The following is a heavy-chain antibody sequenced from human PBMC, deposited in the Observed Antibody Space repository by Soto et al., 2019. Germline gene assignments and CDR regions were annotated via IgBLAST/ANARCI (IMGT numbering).Heavy chain of an antibody. J-gene: IGHJ4*01. D-gene: IGHD2-15*01. CDR2: IYPGDSDI. V-gene: IGHV5-51*01. Sequence: PGESLKLSCKTSGYRFTGHWISRVRQLSEKGLEWMGIIYPGDSDIRYSPSFQGQVTISADRSISTAYLQWSSLKASDTAMYYCARAQSCSGDTCSRSFELWGHGALVT. CDR3: ARAQSCSGDTCSRSFEL. CDR1: GYRFTGHW.